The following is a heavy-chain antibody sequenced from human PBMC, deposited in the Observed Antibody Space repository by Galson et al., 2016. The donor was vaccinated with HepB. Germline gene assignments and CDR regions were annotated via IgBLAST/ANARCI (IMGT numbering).Heavy chain of an antibody. CDR2: ISGTGGRT. J-gene: IGHJ4*02. CDR1: GFSFSNYA. D-gene: IGHD1-14*01. Sequence: SLRLSCAASGFSFSNYAMSWVRQAPGKGLEWVSSISGTGGRTYYADPAKGRFTISRDNSKNTLYLRRSSLRVEDTAVYYCVKGAAGTPTYYFASWGQGTLVTVSS. V-gene: IGHV3-23*01. CDR3: VKGAAGTPTYYFAS.